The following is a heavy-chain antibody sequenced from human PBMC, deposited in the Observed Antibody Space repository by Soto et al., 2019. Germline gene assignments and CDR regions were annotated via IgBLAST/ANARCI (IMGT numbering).Heavy chain of an antibody. CDR3: ARRGGYGSGSYYIDY. CDR2: IHYSGST. Sequence: QVQLQESGPGLVKPSDTLSLTCTVSGGSISSYYWSWIRQPPGKGLEWIGYIHYSGSTNYNPSLKSRVTIPVDTSKNQFSLKLSSVTAADTAVYYGARRGGYGSGSYYIDYWGQGTLVTVSS. D-gene: IGHD3-10*01. V-gene: IGHV4-59*01. CDR1: GGSISSYY. J-gene: IGHJ4*02.